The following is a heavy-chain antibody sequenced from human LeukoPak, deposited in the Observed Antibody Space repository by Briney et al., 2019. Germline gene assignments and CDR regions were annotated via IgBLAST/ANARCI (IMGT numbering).Heavy chain of an antibody. CDR1: GFTFSSFE. Sequence: PGGSLRLSCAASGFTFSSFEMNWVRQAPGKGLEWVSYISSSGSNIYYADSVKGRFTISRDNAKNSLYLQMNSLRDEGTAVYYCARGGLYDYVWGSYRRQSFDYWGQGTLVTVSS. D-gene: IGHD3-16*02. J-gene: IGHJ4*02. CDR3: ARGGLYDYVWGSYRRQSFDY. V-gene: IGHV3-48*03. CDR2: ISSSGSNI.